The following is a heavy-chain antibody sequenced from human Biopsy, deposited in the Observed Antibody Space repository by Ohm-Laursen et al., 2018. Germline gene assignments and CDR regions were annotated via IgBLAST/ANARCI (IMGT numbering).Heavy chain of an antibody. CDR1: GDSISSGVYY. V-gene: IGHV4-31*01. D-gene: IGHD3-10*01. Sequence: TLSLTCTVSGDSISSGVYYWNWFRQHPEKGLEWIGYISSGGYRKYTPSLQSLITISMDTSRNQFSLRLTSVTSADTAVYYCARAPYVSGSFGWFDPWGQGIVVTVSS. CDR3: ARAPYVSGSFGWFDP. CDR2: ISSGGYR. J-gene: IGHJ5*02.